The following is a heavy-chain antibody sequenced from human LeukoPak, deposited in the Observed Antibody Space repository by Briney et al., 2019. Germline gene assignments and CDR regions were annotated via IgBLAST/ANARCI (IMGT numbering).Heavy chain of an antibody. CDR1: GFTFSSYG. Sequence: GGSLRLSCAASGFTFSSYGMSWVRQAPGKGLEWVSDISGSGATTDYADSVKGRFTISRDNSKKTLYLQMNSLRAEDTAVYYCAKNLLGSYGPPDFYYWGQGILVTVSS. D-gene: IGHD5-18*01. V-gene: IGHV3-23*01. CDR3: AKNLLGSYGPPDFYY. CDR2: ISGSGATT. J-gene: IGHJ4*02.